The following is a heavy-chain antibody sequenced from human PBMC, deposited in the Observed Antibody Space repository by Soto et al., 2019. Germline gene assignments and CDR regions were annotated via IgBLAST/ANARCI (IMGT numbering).Heavy chain of an antibody. CDR3: AKLAGYCSGNSCHGDYAMDV. D-gene: IGHD2-15*01. J-gene: IGHJ6*02. CDR2: INHSGST. Sequence: SGTLSLTCAIDRLSFAGSYWPWIYKSSRAGLEWIGEINHSGSTNYNPSLKSRVTISVDTSKNQFSLKLSSVTAADTAVYYCAKLAGYCSGNSCHGDYAMDVWGQGTTVS. V-gene: IGHV4-34*01. CDR1: RLSFAGSY.